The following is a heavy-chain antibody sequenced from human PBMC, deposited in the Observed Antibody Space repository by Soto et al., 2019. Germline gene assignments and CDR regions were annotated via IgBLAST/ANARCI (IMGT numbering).Heavy chain of an antibody. CDR1: GFTFSDYY. CDR2: ISNGAVTL. J-gene: IGHJ2*01. V-gene: IGHV3-11*01. CDR3: ARLPGRGPWYFGL. Sequence: LVESGGGLVKPGGSLRLSCAASGFTFSDYYMTWIRQAPGKGLEWVSDISNGAVTLYYADSVKGRFTVSRDNAKNSLFLQMDILKVEDTAVYYCARLPGRGPWYFGLWGRGTLVSVSS.